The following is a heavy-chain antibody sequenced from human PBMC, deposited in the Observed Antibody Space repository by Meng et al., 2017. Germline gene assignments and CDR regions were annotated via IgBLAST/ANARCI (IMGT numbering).Heavy chain of an antibody. Sequence: GESLKISCAASGFTFSSYSMNWVRQAPGKGLEWVSSISSSSSYIYYADSVKGRFTISRDNAKNSLYLQMNSLRAEDTAVYYCARERYGDYIHWYFELWGLGTLVTVSS. CDR2: ISSSSSYI. V-gene: IGHV3-21*01. CDR1: GFTFSSYS. D-gene: IGHD4-17*01. CDR3: ARERYGDYIHWYFEL. J-gene: IGHJ2*01.